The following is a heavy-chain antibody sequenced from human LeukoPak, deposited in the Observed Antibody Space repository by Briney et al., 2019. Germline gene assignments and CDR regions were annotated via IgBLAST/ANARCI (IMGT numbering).Heavy chain of an antibody. J-gene: IGHJ6*02. V-gene: IGHV1-2*02. CDR2: INPNSGGT. CDR1: GYTFTGYY. D-gene: IGHD3-3*01. Sequence: ASVKVSCKASGYTFTGYYMHWVRQAPGQGLEWMGWINPNSGGTNYAQKFQGRVTMTRDTSISTAYMELSRLRSDGTAVYYCAREVNDFWSGYYPPDYYGMDVWGQGTTVTVSS. CDR3: AREVNDFWSGYYPPDYYGMDV.